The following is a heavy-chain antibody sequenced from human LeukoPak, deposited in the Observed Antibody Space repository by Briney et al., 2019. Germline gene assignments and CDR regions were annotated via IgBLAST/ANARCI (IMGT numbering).Heavy chain of an antibody. D-gene: IGHD3-16*01. Sequence: GGSLTLPCAVSGFTFSSYAMSWVRQAPGKGLEWVSAISGSGGSTYYADPVKGRLTISRDNSKNTLYLQMNSLRAEDTAVYYCAKDFGATADYWGQGTLVTVSS. CDR1: GFTFSSYA. CDR2: ISGSGGST. J-gene: IGHJ4*02. V-gene: IGHV3-23*01. CDR3: AKDFGATADY.